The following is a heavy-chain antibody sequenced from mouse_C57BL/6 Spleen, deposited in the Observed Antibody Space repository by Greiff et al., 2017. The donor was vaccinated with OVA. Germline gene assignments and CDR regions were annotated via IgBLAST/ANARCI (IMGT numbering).Heavy chain of an antibody. CDR1: GFNIKDYY. D-gene: IGHD2-5*01. CDR2: IDPEDGDT. V-gene: IGHV14-1*01. CDR3: TQTYYSIPWFAY. Sequence: EVQLQQSGAEFVRPGASVKLSCTASGFNIKDYYMHWVKQRPEQGLEWIGRIDPEDGDTEYAPKFQGKATMTADTSSNTAYLQLSSLTSEDTAVYYCTQTYYSIPWFAYWGQGTLVTVSA. J-gene: IGHJ3*01.